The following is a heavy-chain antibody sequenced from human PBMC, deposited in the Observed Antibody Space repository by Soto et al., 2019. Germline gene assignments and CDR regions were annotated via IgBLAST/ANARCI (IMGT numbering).Heavy chain of an antibody. D-gene: IGHD3-10*01. CDR3: AKGNYYGSGPCNY. CDR2: ISCDGSNK. J-gene: IGHJ4*02. V-gene: IGHV3-30*18. CDR1: GFTFNSYG. Sequence: QVQLVESGGGVVQPGRSLRLSCAASGFTFNSYGMHWVRQAPGKGLEWVAVISCDGSNKYYSDSVKGRFTVSRDNSNNTLYLQMNSLRAEDTAVYYCAKGNYYGSGPCNYWGQGTLVTVSS.